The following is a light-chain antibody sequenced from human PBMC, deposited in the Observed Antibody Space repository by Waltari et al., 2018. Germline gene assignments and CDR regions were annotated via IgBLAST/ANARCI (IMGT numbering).Light chain of an antibody. J-gene: IGLJ2*01. Sequence: FTLTQPHSVSESPGKTVSLSCTRSSGNLGSNYVQWYQQRPGSSPTTVIYEDRNRPSGVPDRFSGSIDSSSNAAYLTISGLQPDDEAVYFCQSYDSSSSFLFGGGTKLTVL. CDR3: QSYDSSSSFL. V-gene: IGLV6-57*01. CDR1: SGNLGSNY. CDR2: EDR.